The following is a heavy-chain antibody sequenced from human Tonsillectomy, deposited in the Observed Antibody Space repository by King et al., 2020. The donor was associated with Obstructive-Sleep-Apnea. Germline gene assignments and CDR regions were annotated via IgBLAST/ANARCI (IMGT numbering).Heavy chain of an antibody. V-gene: IGHV4-39*07. CDR2: VSHRGTT. J-gene: IGHJ5*02. Sequence: LQLQESGPGLVKPSETLSLTCTVSGGSISSGSFYWVWIRQPPGKGLEWIGRVSHRGTTFFIPSPESRVTISVDTAQNQFSLKLTSVTAADTAFYFCAREGGKTGARWFDPWGQGTLVTVSS. CDR1: GGSISSGSFY. CDR3: AREGGKTGARWFDP. D-gene: IGHD1-26*01.